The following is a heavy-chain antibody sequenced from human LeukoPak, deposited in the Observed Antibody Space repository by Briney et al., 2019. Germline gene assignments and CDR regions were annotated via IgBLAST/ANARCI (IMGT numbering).Heavy chain of an antibody. V-gene: IGHV1-8*02. D-gene: IGHD3-3*01. CDR2: MNANSGNT. CDR1: GYTFTGYY. CDR3: ARAGAEYDFWIGYSTYYYYMDV. J-gene: IGHJ6*03. Sequence: ASVKVSCEASGYTFTGYYMRWVRQAPGQGLEWMGWMNANSGNTCYAQKFQGRVTMTRNTSISTAYMELSSLRSEDTAVYYAARAGAEYDFWIGYSTYYYYMDVWGKGTTVTASS.